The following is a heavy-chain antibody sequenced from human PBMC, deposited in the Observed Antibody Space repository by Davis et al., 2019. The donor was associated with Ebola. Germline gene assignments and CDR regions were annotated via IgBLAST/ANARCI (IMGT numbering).Heavy chain of an antibody. D-gene: IGHD4-17*01. V-gene: IGHV3-74*01. CDR1: GFTFSSYW. CDR2: INSDGSST. CDR3: TTLSTMTTVYFDL. J-gene: IGHJ2*01. Sequence: HTGGSLRLSCAASGFTFSSYWMHWVRQAPGKGLVWVSRINSDGSSTSYADSVKGRFTISRDNAKNTLFLQMNSLKIDDTAVYYCTTLSTMTTVYFDLWGRGTLVTVSA.